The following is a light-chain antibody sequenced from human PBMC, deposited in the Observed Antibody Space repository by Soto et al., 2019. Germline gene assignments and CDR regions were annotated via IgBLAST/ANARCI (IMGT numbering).Light chain of an antibody. CDR3: QQYNIWPLT. CDR2: DAS. CDR1: QSVSSN. J-gene: IGKJ4*01. Sequence: EIVMTQSPAPLSVSPGERATLSCRASQSVSSNLAWYQQKPGQAPRLLIYDASIRATGFPARFSVSGSGTQFTLTISSLQSEDFAVYYCQQYNIWPLTFGGGTKVEIK. V-gene: IGKV3-15*01.